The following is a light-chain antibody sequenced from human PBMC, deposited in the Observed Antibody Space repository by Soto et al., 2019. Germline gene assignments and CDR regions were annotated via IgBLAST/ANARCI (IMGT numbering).Light chain of an antibody. CDR3: LLSDREVRV. CDR1: TGPVTSRHY. V-gene: IGLV7-46*01. J-gene: IGLJ3*02. Sequence: QAVVTQEPSLSVSPGGTVTLTCGSSTGPVTSRHYPYWLQQKPGQAPRTLIADTSNKFSWTPARFSGSLLGGKAALTLSGAQPEDEAEYFCLLSDREVRVFGGGTKLTVL. CDR2: DTS.